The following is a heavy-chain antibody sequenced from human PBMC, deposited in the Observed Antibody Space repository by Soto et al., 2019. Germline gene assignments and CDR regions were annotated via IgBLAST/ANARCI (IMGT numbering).Heavy chain of an antibody. CDR1: GGSITIGAYY. CDR2: IYYSGRT. V-gene: IGHV4-31*03. Sequence: LSLTCSVSGGSITIGAYYWTWIRQRPGKGLEWIGYIYYSGRTHSNPSLKSRVSISGDTSKNHISLKLNSVTAADTAVYYCARGMTDFGDYVGFDYWGQGTLVTVSS. J-gene: IGHJ4*02. D-gene: IGHD4-17*01. CDR3: ARGMTDFGDYVGFDY.